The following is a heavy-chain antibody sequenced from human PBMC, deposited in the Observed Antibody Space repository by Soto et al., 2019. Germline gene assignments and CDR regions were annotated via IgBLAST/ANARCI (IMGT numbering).Heavy chain of an antibody. CDR1: GYSFTSYW. J-gene: IGHJ6*02. D-gene: IGHD2-2*01. CDR2: IYPGDSDT. Sequence: PGESLKISCKGSGYSFTSYWIGWVRQMPGKGLEWMGIIYPGDSDTRYSPSFQGQVTISADKSISTAYLQWSSLKASDTAMYYCARHGTKDIVVVPATYGMDVWGRGTTVTVSS. V-gene: IGHV5-51*01. CDR3: ARHGTKDIVVVPATYGMDV.